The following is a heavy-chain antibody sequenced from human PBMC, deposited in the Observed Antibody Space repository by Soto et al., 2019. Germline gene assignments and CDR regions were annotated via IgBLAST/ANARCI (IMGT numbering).Heavy chain of an antibody. CDR2: IYPGDSDT. CDR1: GYSFTSYW. Sequence: GESLKISCKGSGYSFTSYWIGWVRQVPGKGLEWMGIIYPGDSDTRYSPSFQGQVTISADKSISTAYLQWSSLKASDTAMYYCARLSVRDTVMVKFDYWGQGTLVTVSS. J-gene: IGHJ4*02. V-gene: IGHV5-51*01. D-gene: IGHD5-18*01. CDR3: ARLSVRDTVMVKFDY.